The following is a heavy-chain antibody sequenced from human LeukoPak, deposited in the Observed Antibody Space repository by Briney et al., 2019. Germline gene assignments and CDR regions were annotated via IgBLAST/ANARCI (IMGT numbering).Heavy chain of an antibody. CDR2: FDPEDGET. CDR1: GYTLTELS. J-gene: IGHJ6*03. V-gene: IGHV1-24*01. Sequence: ASVKVSCKVSGYTLTELSMHWVRQAPGKGLEWMGGFDPEDGETIYAQKFQGRVTMTEDRSTDTAYMELSSLRSEDTAVYYCVATGYYYYYYMDVWGKGTTVTISS. CDR3: VATGYYYYYYMDV.